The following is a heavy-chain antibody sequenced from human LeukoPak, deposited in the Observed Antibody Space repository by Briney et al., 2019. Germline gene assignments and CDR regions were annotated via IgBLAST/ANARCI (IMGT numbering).Heavy chain of an antibody. V-gene: IGHV4-34*01. CDR3: ARDRLTPMVRGSLDY. CDR1: GGSFSGYY. Sequence: PSETLSLTCAVYGGSFSGYYWSWIRQPPGKGLEWIGEINHSGSTNYNPSLKSRVTISVDTSKNQFSLKLSSVTAADMAVYYCARDRLTPMVRGSLDYWGQGTLVTVSS. J-gene: IGHJ4*02. D-gene: IGHD3-10*01. CDR2: INHSGST.